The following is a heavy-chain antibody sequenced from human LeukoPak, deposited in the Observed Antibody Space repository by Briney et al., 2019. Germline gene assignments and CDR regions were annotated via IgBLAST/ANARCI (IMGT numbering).Heavy chain of an antibody. CDR1: GGSFSGYY. D-gene: IGHD7-27*01. J-gene: IGHJ4*02. CDR2: INHSGST. V-gene: IGHV4-34*01. Sequence: SETLSLTCAVYGGSFSGYYWSWIRQPPGKGLEWIGEINHSGSTYYNSSLKSRVTISVDTSKNQFSLKLNSVTAADTAVYYCARPYKNWGFVYWGQGTLVTVSS. CDR3: ARPYKNWGFVY.